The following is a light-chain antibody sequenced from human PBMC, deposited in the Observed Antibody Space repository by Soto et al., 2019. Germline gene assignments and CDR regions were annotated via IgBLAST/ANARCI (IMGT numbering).Light chain of an antibody. CDR1: QSISSY. CDR3: QQLNSYPFT. V-gene: IGKV1-9*01. J-gene: IGKJ1*01. Sequence: DIQMTQSPCSLSASVGGVVTITWPASQSISSYLNWYQQKPGKAPKFLIYAASTLQSGVPSRFRGSESGTEFTLTISSLQPEDFATYYCQQLNSYPFTFGQGTKV. CDR2: AAS.